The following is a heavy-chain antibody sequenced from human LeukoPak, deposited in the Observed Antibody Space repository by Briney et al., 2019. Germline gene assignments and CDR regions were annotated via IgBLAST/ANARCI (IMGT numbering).Heavy chain of an antibody. V-gene: IGHV3-21*01. CDR2: ISSSSSYI. J-gene: IGHJ6*02. Sequence: GGSLRLSCAASGFTFSSYSMNWVRQAPGKGLEWVSSISSSSSYIYYADSVKGRFTISRDNAKNSLYLQMNSLRAEDTAVYYCTTEGYYDSSGYNYYYGMDVWGQGTTVTVSS. CDR3: TTEGYYDSSGYNYYYGMDV. D-gene: IGHD3-22*01. CDR1: GFTFSSYS.